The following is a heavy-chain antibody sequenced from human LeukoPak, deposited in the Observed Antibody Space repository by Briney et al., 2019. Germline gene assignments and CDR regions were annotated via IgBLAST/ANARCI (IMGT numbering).Heavy chain of an antibody. D-gene: IGHD1-26*01. J-gene: IGHJ4*02. Sequence: SETLSLTCTVSGGSVSSSFYYWGWIRQPPGKGLEWIGSMYFSGSTHYNPSLKSRVTISVDTSKNQFSLKLTSVTAADTAVYYCANAASSSVDYWGQGTLVTVSS. CDR1: GGSVSSSFYY. CDR2: MYFSGST. V-gene: IGHV4-39*01. CDR3: ANAASSSVDY.